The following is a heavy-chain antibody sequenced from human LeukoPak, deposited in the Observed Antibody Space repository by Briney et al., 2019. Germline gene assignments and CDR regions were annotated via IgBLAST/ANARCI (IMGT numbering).Heavy chain of an antibody. D-gene: IGHD2-15*01. CDR1: GGSISPYY. Sequence: KPSETLSLTCTVSGGSISPYYWNWIRQPPGKGLEWIGYIYYSGSTNYNPSLKSRVTISLDMSKNQFSLKLSSVTAADTAIYYCARDVNCSGNSCYDSWGQGTLVTVSS. J-gene: IGHJ4*02. V-gene: IGHV4-59*01. CDR3: ARDVNCSGNSCYDS. CDR2: IYYSGST.